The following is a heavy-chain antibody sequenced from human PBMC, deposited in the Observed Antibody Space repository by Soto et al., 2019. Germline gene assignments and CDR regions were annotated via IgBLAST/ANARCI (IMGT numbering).Heavy chain of an antibody. J-gene: IGHJ4*02. V-gene: IGHV3-21*01. CDR2: ISSSSYI. CDR1: GFTFSSYS. Sequence: GESLKISCAASGFTFSSYSMNWVRQAPGKGLEWVSSISSSSYIYYADSVKGRFTISRDNAKNSLYLQMNSLRAEDTAVYYCARDGGNVVVPAANDYWGQGTLVTVSS. D-gene: IGHD2-2*01. CDR3: ARDGGNVVVPAANDY.